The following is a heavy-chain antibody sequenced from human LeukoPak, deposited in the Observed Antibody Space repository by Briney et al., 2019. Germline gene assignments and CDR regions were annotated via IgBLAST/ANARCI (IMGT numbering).Heavy chain of an antibody. CDR1: GFTFSSYW. D-gene: IGHD4-17*01. V-gene: IGHV3-74*01. CDR2: MSGDGSST. Sequence: GGSLRLSCAASGFTFSSYWMSWVRQAPGKGLMWVSRMSGDGSSTNYADSVKGRFTISRDNAKNTLYLQMNSLRVEDTAVYYCARGPTTVTTSFDYWGQGTLVTVSS. J-gene: IGHJ4*02. CDR3: ARGPTTVTTSFDY.